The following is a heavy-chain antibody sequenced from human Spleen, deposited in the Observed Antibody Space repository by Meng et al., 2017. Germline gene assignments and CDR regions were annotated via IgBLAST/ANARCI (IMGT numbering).Heavy chain of an antibody. CDR1: GGSFSDYY. CDR3: ARGDSGWYTGWDWFDP. V-gene: IGHV4-34*01. Sequence: QLQLQQWGAGLLKPSETLSLTCVVSGGSFSDYYWSWIRQPPGKGLEWIGEINHSGSTNYNPSLESRATISVDTSQNNLSLKLSSVTAADSAVYYCARGDSGWYTGWDWFDPWGQGTLVTVSS. J-gene: IGHJ5*02. D-gene: IGHD6-19*01. CDR2: INHSGST.